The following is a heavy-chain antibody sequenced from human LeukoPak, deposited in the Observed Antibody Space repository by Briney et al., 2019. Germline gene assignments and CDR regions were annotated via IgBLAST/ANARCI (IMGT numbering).Heavy chain of an antibody. V-gene: IGHV4-31*03. CDR1: GGSISSGGYY. CDR2: IYYSGST. CDR3: ARHLVQLERRADAFDI. D-gene: IGHD1-1*01. J-gene: IGHJ3*02. Sequence: SQTLSLTCTVSGGSISSGGYYWSWIRQHPGKGLEWIGYIYYSGSTNYNPSLKSRVTISVDTSKNQFSLKLSSVTAADTAVYYCARHLVQLERRADAFDIWGQGTMVTVSS.